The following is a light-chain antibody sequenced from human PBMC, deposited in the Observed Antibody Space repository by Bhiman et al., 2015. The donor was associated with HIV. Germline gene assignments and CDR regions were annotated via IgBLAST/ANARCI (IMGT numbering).Light chain of an antibody. CDR2: GNT. V-gene: IGLV1-40*01. CDR3: QSYDSTLSASV. CDR1: SSNIGAGYD. J-gene: IGLJ1*01. Sequence: QSVLTQPPSVSGAPGQRVTISCTGISSNIGAGYDVHWYQQLPGTAPKLLIYGNTNRPSGVPERFSGSKSAASASLAITGLQIEDEADYYCQSYDSTLSASVFGTGTMVTAL.